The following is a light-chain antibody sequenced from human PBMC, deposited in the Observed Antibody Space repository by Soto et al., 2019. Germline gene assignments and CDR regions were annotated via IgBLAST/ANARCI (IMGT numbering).Light chain of an antibody. CDR2: AAS. J-gene: IGKJ1*01. CDR3: LQDYNYPLT. Sequence: AIQMTQSPSSLSASVGDRVTITCRASQGIRNDLAWYQQKPGKAPKLLIYAASSLQSGVPSRFSGSGSGTDFTLTISSLQPEDFATYNCLQDYNYPLTFGQGTKVEIK. CDR1: QGIRND. V-gene: IGKV1-6*01.